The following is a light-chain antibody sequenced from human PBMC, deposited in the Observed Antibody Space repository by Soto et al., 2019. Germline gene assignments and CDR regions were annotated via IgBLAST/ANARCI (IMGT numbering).Light chain of an antibody. V-gene: IGKV3-20*01. Sequence: ELVLTQSPGTLSLSPGERATLSCRASQSVSSSYLAWYQQKPGQAPRPLIYGAPSRAIGIPDRFSGSGSGTDFTLTISRLKPEDFAVYYCQQYGSSPWTFGQGTKVDIK. CDR3: QQYGSSPWT. CDR1: QSVSSSY. J-gene: IGKJ1*01. CDR2: GAP.